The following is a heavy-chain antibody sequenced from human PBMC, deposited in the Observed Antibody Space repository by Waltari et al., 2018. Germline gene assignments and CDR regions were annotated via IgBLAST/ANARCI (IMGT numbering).Heavy chain of an antibody. Sequence: SLRLSCAASGFSFDDYAMHWVRQPPGKGLGWVSAISWNRCGIGYAESVKCRFTISRDNSKNSLHLQMNSLRADDTALYYWANDVAVAGPDQYYYYYYAMDVWGQGTTVTVSS. J-gene: IGHJ6*02. D-gene: IGHD6-19*01. V-gene: IGHV3-9*01. CDR2: ISWNRCGI. CDR1: GFSFDDYA. CDR3: ANDVAVAGPDQYYYYYYAMDV.